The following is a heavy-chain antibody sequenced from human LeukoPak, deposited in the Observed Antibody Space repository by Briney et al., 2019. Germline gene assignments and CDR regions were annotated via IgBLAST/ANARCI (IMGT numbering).Heavy chain of an antibody. J-gene: IGHJ4*02. CDR2: VNHSGST. D-gene: IGHD3-3*01. CDR3: ARGLKPYDL. V-gene: IGHV4-34*01. CDR1: GGSFSGYY. Sequence: SETLSLTCAVYGGSFSGYYWSWIRQPPGKGLEWIGEVNHSGSTNYNPSLKSRVTISVDTSKNQFSLKLSSVTAADTAVYYCARGLKPYDLWGQGTLVTVSS.